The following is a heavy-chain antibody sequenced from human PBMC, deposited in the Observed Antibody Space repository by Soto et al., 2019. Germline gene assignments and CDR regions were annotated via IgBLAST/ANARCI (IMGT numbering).Heavy chain of an antibody. V-gene: IGHV4-39*01. Sequence: LSLTCTVSGGSISSSSYYWGWIRQPPGKGLEWIGSIYYSGSTYYNPSLKSRVTISVDTSQNQFSLKLSSVTAADTAVYYCARQFEYSSSAFFHKGEVYAFDIWGQGTMVTVSS. CDR3: ARQFEYSSSAFFHKGEVYAFDI. D-gene: IGHD6-6*01. CDR1: GGSISSSSYY. J-gene: IGHJ3*02. CDR2: IYYSGST.